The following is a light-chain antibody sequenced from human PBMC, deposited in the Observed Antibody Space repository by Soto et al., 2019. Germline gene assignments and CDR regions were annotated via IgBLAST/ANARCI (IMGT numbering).Light chain of an antibody. V-gene: IGKV1-12*01. CDR3: QQANSFPLT. J-gene: IGKJ4*01. Sequence: DIQMTQSPSSVSASVGDRVTITCRASQGISSLLAWYQQKPGKAPNLLVHSASSLQSGVPSRFSGSGSGTDFTLTISSLQPEDFATYYCQQANSFPLTFGGGTKVEIK. CDR2: SAS. CDR1: QGISSL.